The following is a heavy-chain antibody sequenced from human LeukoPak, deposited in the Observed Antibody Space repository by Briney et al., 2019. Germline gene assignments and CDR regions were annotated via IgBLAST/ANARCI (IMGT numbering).Heavy chain of an antibody. D-gene: IGHD6-13*01. CDR2: IYPGDSDT. V-gene: IGHV5-51*01. CDR3: ARTIYSSRYYYYYMDV. CDR1: GYSFASYW. J-gene: IGHJ6*03. Sequence: GESLKISCKGSGYSFASYWIGWVRQMPGKGLEWMGIIYPGDSDTRYSTSFQGQVTISADKSISTAYLQWSSLKASDTAMYYCARTIYSSRYYYYYMDVWGKGTTVTVSS.